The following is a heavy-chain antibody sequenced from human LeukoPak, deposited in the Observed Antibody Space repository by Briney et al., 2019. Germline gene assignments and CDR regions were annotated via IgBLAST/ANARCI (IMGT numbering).Heavy chain of an antibody. CDR3: AKMGYFGPYMDV. V-gene: IGHV3-30*18. D-gene: IGHD3-9*01. CDR2: ISNDGSNK. Sequence: GGSLRLSCAASGFTFSSYAMHWVRQAPGKGLEWVAVISNDGSNKYYSDSVKGRFTISRDNSKNTLYLQMNSLRAEDTAVYYCAKMGYFGPYMDVWGKGTTVTISS. J-gene: IGHJ6*03. CDR1: GFTFSSYA.